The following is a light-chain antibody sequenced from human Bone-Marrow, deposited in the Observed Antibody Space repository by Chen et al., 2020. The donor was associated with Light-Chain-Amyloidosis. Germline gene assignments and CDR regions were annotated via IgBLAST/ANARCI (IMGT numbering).Light chain of an antibody. J-gene: IGLJ3*02. CDR2: EVS. CDR1: SSEVGSYNL. CDR3: CTNAGSSTFV. Sequence: QSALTQPASMSGSPGQSITISCPGNSSEVGSYNLGSWYQQHPGKAPKLRSYEVSKRPSGVSKRLSGSTSGDTASLTIAGLQAEAEADYYCCTNAGSSTFVFGGGTKLTVL. V-gene: IGLV2-23*02.